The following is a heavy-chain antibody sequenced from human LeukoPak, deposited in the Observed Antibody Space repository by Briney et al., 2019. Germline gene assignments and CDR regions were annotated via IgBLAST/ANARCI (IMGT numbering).Heavy chain of an antibody. CDR3: ASLGDSSSWFSPWDY. CDR1: GYTFTCYY. V-gene: IGHV1-2*02. CDR2: INPNSGGT. D-gene: IGHD6-13*01. J-gene: IGHJ4*02. Sequence: ASVKVSCKASGYTFTCYYMHWVRQAPGQGLEWMGWINPNSGGTNYAQKFQGRVTMTRDTSISTAYMELSRLRSDDTAVYYCASLGDSSSWFSPWDYWGQGTLVTVSS.